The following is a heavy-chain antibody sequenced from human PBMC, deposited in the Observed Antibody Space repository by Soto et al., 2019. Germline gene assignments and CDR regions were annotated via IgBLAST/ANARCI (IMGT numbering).Heavy chain of an antibody. D-gene: IGHD6-13*01. J-gene: IGHJ6*02. CDR1: GGTFSSYA. CDR2: IIPIFGTA. CDR3: ARVVASSSWYYYYGMDV. Sequence: SVEVSCKASGGTFSSYAISWVRRAPGQGLEWMGGIIPIFGTANYAQKFQGRVTITADESTSTAYMELSSLRSEDTAVYYCARVVASSSWYYYYGMDVWGQGTTVTVSS. V-gene: IGHV1-69*13.